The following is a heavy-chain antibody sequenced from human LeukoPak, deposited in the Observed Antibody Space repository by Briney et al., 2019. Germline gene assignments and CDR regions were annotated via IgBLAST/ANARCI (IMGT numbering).Heavy chain of an antibody. D-gene: IGHD4/OR15-4a*01. CDR1: GFIFDDYG. CDR3: VKDDLYGESAGFDY. CDR2: ISWNSGNI. J-gene: IGHJ4*02. V-gene: IGHV3-9*01. Sequence: PGGSLRLSCAASGFIFDDYGMHWVRHAPGKGLEWVSGISWNSGNIVYADSVKGRFTISRDNAKNSLYLQMNSLRVEDTALYYCVKDDLYGESAGFDYWGQGTLVTVSS.